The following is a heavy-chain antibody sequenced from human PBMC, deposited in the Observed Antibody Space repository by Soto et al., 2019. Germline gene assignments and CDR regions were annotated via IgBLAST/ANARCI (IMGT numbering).Heavy chain of an antibody. CDR1: GFTFSSYA. D-gene: IGHD6-13*01. Sequence: GGSLRLSCAASGFTFSSYAMSWVRQAPGKGLEWVSAISGSGGSTYYADSVKGRFTISRDNSKNTLYLQMNSLRDEDTAVYYCANERKASPGYSSSWTNYYFDYWGQGTLVTVSS. CDR3: ANERKASPGYSSSWTNYYFDY. CDR2: ISGSGGST. V-gene: IGHV3-23*01. J-gene: IGHJ4*02.